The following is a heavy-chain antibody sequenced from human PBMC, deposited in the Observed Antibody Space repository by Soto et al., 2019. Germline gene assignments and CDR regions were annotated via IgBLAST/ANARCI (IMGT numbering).Heavy chain of an antibody. CDR3: EKGAWLDY. J-gene: IGHJ4*02. D-gene: IGHD5-12*01. V-gene: IGHV3-23*01. Sequence: EVQLLESGGGLVQPGASLRLSCAASGFTFATFDMSWARQAPGKGLEWVSVVRGRDGSTSYADSLKGRFTISKDSSKNTLYLQMNSLRDEDKALYYCEKGAWLDYWGQGTLVTVSS. CDR2: VRGRDGST. CDR1: GFTFATFD.